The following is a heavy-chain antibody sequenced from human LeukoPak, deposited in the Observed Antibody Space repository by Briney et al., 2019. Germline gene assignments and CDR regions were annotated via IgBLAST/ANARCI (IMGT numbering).Heavy chain of an antibody. J-gene: IGHJ6*03. D-gene: IGHD6-19*01. V-gene: IGHV3-48*01. Sequence: TGGSLRLSCAASGFTFSSFEMNWVRQAPGKGLEWLSHISTSGSTKYYANSVKGRFTISRDNSKNTLYLQMNSLRAEDTAVYYCAKGKAVAGHYYYYYMDVWGKGTTVTISS. CDR3: AKGKAVAGHYYYYYMDV. CDR2: ISTSGSTK. CDR1: GFTFSSFE.